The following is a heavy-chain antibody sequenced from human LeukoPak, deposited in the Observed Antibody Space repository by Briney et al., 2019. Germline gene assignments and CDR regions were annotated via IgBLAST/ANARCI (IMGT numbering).Heavy chain of an antibody. V-gene: IGHV4-4*07. Sequence: SETLSLTCTVSGGSISSYYWSWIRQPAGKGLEWIGRIYTSGSTNYNPSLKSRVTISVDTSKNQFSLKLSSVTAADTAVYYCARWVVTAILGAFDIWGQGTMVTVSS. CDR2: IYTSGST. CDR3: ARWVVTAILGAFDI. J-gene: IGHJ3*02. D-gene: IGHD2-21*02. CDR1: GGSISSYY.